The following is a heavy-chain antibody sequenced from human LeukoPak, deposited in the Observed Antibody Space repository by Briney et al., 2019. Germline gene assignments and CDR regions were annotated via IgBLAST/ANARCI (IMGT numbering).Heavy chain of an antibody. CDR2: ISWNSGSI. J-gene: IGHJ4*02. CDR1: GFTFDDYA. V-gene: IGHV3-9*01. CDR3: ARDTRTFDY. Sequence: GGSLRLSCAASGFTFDDYAMHWVRQAPGKGLEWVSGISWNSGSIGYADSVKGRFTISRDNAKNSLYLQMNSLRAEDTAVYYYARDTRTFDYWGQGTLVTVSS.